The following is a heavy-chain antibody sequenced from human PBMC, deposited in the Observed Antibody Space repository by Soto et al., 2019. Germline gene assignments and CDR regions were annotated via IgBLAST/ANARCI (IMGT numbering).Heavy chain of an antibody. V-gene: IGHV1-18*01. Sequence: QVQLVQSGAEVKKPGASVKVSCKASGYRFSSFGIIWVRQAPGQGLEWMGWISAYNGNTNYAQKFQGRVTMSTDTSTSSAYMELSSLRSDDTAVYYCARPLDYYFYAMNAWGQGTTVTVSS. CDR1: GYRFSSFG. CDR2: ISAYNGNT. CDR3: ARPLDYYFYAMNA. J-gene: IGHJ6*02.